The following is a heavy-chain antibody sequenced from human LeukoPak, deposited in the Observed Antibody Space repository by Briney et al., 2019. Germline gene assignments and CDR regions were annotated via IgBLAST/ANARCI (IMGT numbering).Heavy chain of an antibody. CDR1: GFTFDDYA. V-gene: IGHV3-9*01. CDR2: ISWNSGSI. Sequence: GGSLRLSCAASGFTFDDYAMHWVRQAPGKGLEWVSGISWNSGSIGYADSVKGRFTISRDNAKNSLYLQMNSLRAEDTALYYCAKDISGYEIRYFDYWGQGTLVTVSS. J-gene: IGHJ4*02. CDR3: AKDISGYEIRYFDY. D-gene: IGHD5-12*01.